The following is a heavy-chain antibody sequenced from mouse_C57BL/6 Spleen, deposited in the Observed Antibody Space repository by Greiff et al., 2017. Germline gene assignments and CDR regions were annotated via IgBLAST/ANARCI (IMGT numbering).Heavy chain of an antibody. CDR1: GYTFTDYE. J-gene: IGHJ2*01. Sequence: VQLQQSGAELVRPGASVTLSCKASGYTFTDYEMHWVKQTPVHGLEWIGAIDPETGGTAYNQKFKGKAILTADKSSSTAYMELRSLTSEDSAVYYCTSTGGYSFDYWGQGTTLTVSS. CDR3: TSTGGYSFDY. V-gene: IGHV1-15*01. CDR2: IDPETGGT. D-gene: IGHD1-1*02.